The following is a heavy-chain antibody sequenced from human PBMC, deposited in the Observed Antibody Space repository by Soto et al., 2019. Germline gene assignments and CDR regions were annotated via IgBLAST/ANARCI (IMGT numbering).Heavy chain of an antibody. CDR1: GGSISSGGYS. J-gene: IGHJ4*02. V-gene: IGHV4-30-2*01. CDR2: SYHSGST. CDR3: ASAGCLGAVAADY. D-gene: IGHD6-19*01. Sequence: QLQLQESGSGLVKPSQTLSLTCAVSGGSISSGGYSWSWIRQPPGKGLEWIGYSYHSGSTYYNQSLKSRVTLSVDRSNNQFSLKLSSVTAAYTAVYYCASAGCLGAVAADYWGQGTLVTVSS.